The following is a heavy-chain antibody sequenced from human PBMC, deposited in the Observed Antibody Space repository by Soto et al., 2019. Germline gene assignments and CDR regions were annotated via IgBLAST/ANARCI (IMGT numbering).Heavy chain of an antibody. V-gene: IGHV3-30*18. CDR2: ISYDGSNK. CDR1: GFTFSSYG. CDR3: AKIQYSSSWYYYGMDV. J-gene: IGHJ6*02. D-gene: IGHD6-13*01. Sequence: QVQLVESGGGVVQPGRSLRLSCAASGFTFSSYGMHWVRQAPGKGLEWVAVISYDGSNKYYADSVKGRFTISRDNSKNTLYXQMNSLRAEDTAVYYCAKIQYSSSWYYYGMDVWGQXTTVX.